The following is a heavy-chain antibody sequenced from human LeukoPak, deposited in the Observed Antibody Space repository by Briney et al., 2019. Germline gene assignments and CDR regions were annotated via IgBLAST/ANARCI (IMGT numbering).Heavy chain of an antibody. J-gene: IGHJ4*02. V-gene: IGHV4-39*07. Sequence: SETLSLTCSVSGGSISSSSYFWGWIRQPPGKGLEWIGSIYYSGSTYYNPSLKSRVTMSVDTSKNQFSLKLSSVTAADTAVYYCASSIAARKGFDYWGQGTLVTVSS. CDR1: GGSISSSSYF. CDR2: IYYSGST. CDR3: ASSIAARKGFDY. D-gene: IGHD6-6*01.